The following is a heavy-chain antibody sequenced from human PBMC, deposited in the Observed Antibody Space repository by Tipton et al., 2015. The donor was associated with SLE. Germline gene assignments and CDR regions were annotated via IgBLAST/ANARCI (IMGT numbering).Heavy chain of an antibody. CDR1: GGSISSGAYY. CDR2: IYYSGST. CDR3: ARENSYVFDY. V-gene: IGHV4-31*03. Sequence: TLSLTCTVSGGSISSGAYYWNWIRQHPGKGLESIGFIYYSGSTYYSPSLKSRVTISVDTSKNQFSLKLSSVTAADTAVFYCARENSYVFDYWGQGTLVTVSS. J-gene: IGHJ4*02. D-gene: IGHD5-18*01.